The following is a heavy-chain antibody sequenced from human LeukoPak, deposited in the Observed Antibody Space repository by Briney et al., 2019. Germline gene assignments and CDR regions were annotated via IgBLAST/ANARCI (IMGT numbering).Heavy chain of an antibody. J-gene: IGHJ6*03. Sequence: PSETLSLTCAVYGGSFSGYYWSWIRQPPGKGLEWIGEINHSGSTNYNPSLKSRVTISVDTSKNQFSLKLSSVTAADTAVYYCAGGSRYCSGGSCYRGAGYYYMDVWGKGTTVTASS. CDR3: AGGSRYCSGGSCYRGAGYYYMDV. V-gene: IGHV4-34*01. CDR1: GGSFSGYY. CDR2: INHSGST. D-gene: IGHD2-15*01.